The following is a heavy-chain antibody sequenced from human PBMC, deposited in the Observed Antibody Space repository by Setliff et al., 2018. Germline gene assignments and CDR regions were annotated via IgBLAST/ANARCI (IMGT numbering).Heavy chain of an antibody. D-gene: IGHD3-3*01. CDR3: ARMSGFQYIDV. CDR1: GGTFTYYY. Sequence: PSETLSLTCAASGGTFTYYYWTWIRQSPAKGLEWIGEITHTGTTGSTKYNPSLKSRVTMSIDTSKNQFSLMVTSVTAADTAVYYCARMSGFQYIDVWDKGTTVTVSS. J-gene: IGHJ6*03. V-gene: IGHV4-34*01. CDR2: ITHTGTTGST.